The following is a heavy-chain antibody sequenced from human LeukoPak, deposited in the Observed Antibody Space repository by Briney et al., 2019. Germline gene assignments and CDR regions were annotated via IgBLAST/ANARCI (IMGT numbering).Heavy chain of an antibody. V-gene: IGHV3-48*03. CDR2: ISSSGSTI. CDR3: ARGGDYVDY. Sequence: PGGSLRLPCAASGFTFSSYEMNWVRQAPGKGLEWVSYISSSGSTIYYADSVNGRFTISRDNAKNSLYLQMNSLRAEDTAVYSCARGGDYVDYWGQGTLVTVSS. J-gene: IGHJ4*02. CDR1: GFTFSSYE.